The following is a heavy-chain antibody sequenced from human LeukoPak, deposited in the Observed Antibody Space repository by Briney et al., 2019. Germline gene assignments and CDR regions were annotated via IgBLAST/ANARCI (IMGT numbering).Heavy chain of an antibody. V-gene: IGHV3-21*01. J-gene: IGHJ3*02. D-gene: IGHD6-25*01. CDR1: GFTFDDYG. CDR3: ARDSGAAAFDI. CDR2: ISSSSSYI. Sequence: PGGSLRLSCAASGFTFDDYGMSWVRQAPGKGLEWVSSISSSSSYIYYADSVKGRFTISRDNAKNSLYLQMNSLRAEDTAVYYCARDSGAAAFDIWGQGTMVTVSS.